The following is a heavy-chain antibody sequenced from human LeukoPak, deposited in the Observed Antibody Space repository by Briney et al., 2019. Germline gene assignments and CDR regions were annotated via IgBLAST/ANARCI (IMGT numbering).Heavy chain of an antibody. V-gene: IGHV4-61*01. J-gene: IGHJ6*03. CDR1: GGSFSSGSYY. Sequence: SETLSLTCTVSGGSFSSGSYYWSWIRQPPGKGLEWIGYIYYSGSTNYNPSLKSRVTISVDTSKNQFSLKLSSVTAADTAVYYCARIPRDDKRWQTRELYYYYYMDVWGKGTTVTISS. CDR2: IYYSGST. D-gene: IGHD5-24*01. CDR3: ARIPRDDKRWQTRELYYYYYMDV.